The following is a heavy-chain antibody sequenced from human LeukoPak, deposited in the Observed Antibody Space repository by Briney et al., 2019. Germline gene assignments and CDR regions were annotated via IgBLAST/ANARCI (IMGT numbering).Heavy chain of an antibody. CDR3: AKDRGMRHWFFDL. CDR2: IGGGEDST. J-gene: IGHJ2*01. Sequence: PGGSLRLSCTASGFTFSSYAMRWVRQAPGKGLGWVSGIGGGEDSTYYADSVKGRFTISRDNSKNTFYLQMSSLRAEDTAVYFCAKDRGMRHWFFDLWGRGTLVTVSS. V-gene: IGHV3-23*01. D-gene: IGHD3-10*01. CDR1: GFTFSSYA.